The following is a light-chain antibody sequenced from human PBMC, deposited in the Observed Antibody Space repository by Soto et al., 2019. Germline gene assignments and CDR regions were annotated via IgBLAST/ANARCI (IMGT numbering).Light chain of an antibody. CDR1: QSISNNY. CDR3: QQYGSAFLT. V-gene: IGKV3-20*01. J-gene: IGKJ4*01. CDR2: GAS. Sequence: EIVLTQSPGTLSLSPGERATLSCRASQSISNNYVAWYQQKPGQAPRLLIYGASNRASGIPDRFSGSASGTDFTLTITRLEREDFAVYHCQQYGSAFLTFGGGTKVEIK.